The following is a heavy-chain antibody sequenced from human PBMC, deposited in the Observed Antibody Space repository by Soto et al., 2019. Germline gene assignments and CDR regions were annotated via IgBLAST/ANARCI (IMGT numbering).Heavy chain of an antibody. CDR1: GLTVTNAW. J-gene: IGHJ6*02. V-gene: IGHV3-15*07. D-gene: IGHD1-20*01. CDR2: IKSKTDGGTI. Sequence: EVQLVESGGGLGKPGGSLRLSCEASGLTVTNAWMTWVRQAQGKGLEWVGRIKSKTDGGTIDYDAPVKGRFSISRDDSKNTLYRQMNSLKTQDTAFYYCVNSGYYHGVDVWGQGTTVIVSS. CDR3: VNSGYYHGVDV.